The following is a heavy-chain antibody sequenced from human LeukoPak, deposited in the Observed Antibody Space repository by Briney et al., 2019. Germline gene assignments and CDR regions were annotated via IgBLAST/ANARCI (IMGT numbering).Heavy chain of an antibody. J-gene: IGHJ4*02. CDR1: GGSISSYY. D-gene: IGHD5-18*01. Sequence: SETLSLTCTVSGGSISSYYWSWIRQPPGKGLEWIGHIYYSGSTNYNPSFKSRVTISVDTSKNQFSLKLSSVTAADTAVYYCARDGDTAMVISFDYWGQGTLVTVSS. CDR3: ARDGDTAMVISFDY. V-gene: IGHV4-4*08. CDR2: IYYSGST.